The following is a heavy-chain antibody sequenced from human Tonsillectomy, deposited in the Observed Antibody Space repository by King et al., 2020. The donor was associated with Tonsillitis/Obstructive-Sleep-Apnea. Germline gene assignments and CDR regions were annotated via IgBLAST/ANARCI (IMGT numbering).Heavy chain of an antibody. V-gene: IGHV3-73*01. CDR3: TTTGIAVAGTYAFYI. CDR1: GFTFSGSA. CDR2: IRSKANSYAT. Sequence: VQLVESGGGLVQPGGSLKLSCAASGFTFSGSAMHWVRQASGKGLEWVGRIRSKANSYATAYAASVKGRFTISRDDSKNTAYLQMNSLKTEDTAVYYCTTTGIAVAGTYAFYIWGQGTMVTVSS. J-gene: IGHJ3*02. D-gene: IGHD6-19*01.